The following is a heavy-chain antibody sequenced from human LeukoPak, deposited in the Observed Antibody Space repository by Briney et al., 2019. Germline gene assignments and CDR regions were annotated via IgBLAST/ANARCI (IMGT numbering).Heavy chain of an antibody. CDR2: IAQDGGEK. Sequence: PGGSLRLSCAASGFTFSSSFMSWVRQTPGKGLEWVANIAQDGGEKNYVVSVEGRFPISRDNAKNSLYLEMNLLRAEDTAVYYCARERNIQYSMGVDYWGQGTLVTVS. CDR3: ARERNIQYSMGVDY. V-gene: IGHV3-7*01. CDR1: GFTFSSSF. D-gene: IGHD3-3*01. J-gene: IGHJ4*02.